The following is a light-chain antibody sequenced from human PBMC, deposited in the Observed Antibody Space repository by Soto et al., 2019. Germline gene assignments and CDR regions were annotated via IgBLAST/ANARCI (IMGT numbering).Light chain of an antibody. Sequence: QSVLTQPPSVSGAPGQRVTISCTGSSSNIGAGYDVHWYQQLPGTAPKLLIYGDSNRPSGLPDRSSGSKSGTSASLAITGLQAEDEADYYCQSFDSSLSGYVFGTGTKATVL. J-gene: IGLJ1*01. V-gene: IGLV1-40*01. CDR3: QSFDSSLSGYV. CDR1: SSNIGAGYD. CDR2: GDS.